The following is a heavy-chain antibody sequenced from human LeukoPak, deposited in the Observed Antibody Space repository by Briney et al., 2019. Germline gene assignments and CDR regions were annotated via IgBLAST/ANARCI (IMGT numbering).Heavy chain of an antibody. CDR1: GFTSCEYY. Sequence: GGSLRPSCALSGFTSCEYYMTWIRQAPGQGMGWLSYIGPSGKDIHYAEYVKGQFTISRDNAKNSLYLQMNSLRAEDTAVYYCARVIYDILTGHSPLDYWGQGTLVTVSS. CDR2: IGPSGKDI. V-gene: IGHV3-11*04. J-gene: IGHJ4*02. D-gene: IGHD3-9*01. CDR3: ARVIYDILTGHSPLDY.